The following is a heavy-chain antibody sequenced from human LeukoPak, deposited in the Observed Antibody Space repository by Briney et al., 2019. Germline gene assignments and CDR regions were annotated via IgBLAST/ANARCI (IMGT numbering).Heavy chain of an antibody. CDR3: ARSYSFDY. J-gene: IGHJ4*02. Sequence: PGGSLRLSCAASGFTFSDYAMSWVRQAPGKGLEWISYIRSTSSTIYHADSVKGRFTISRDNAKNSLYLQMNSLRDEDTAVYYCARSYSFDYWGQGTLVTVSS. CDR1: GFTFSDYA. D-gene: IGHD2-21*01. V-gene: IGHV3-48*02. CDR2: IRSTSSTI.